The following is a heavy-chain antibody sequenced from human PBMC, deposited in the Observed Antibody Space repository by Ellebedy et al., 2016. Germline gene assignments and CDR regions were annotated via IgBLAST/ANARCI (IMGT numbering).Heavy chain of an antibody. V-gene: IGHV3-33*08. CDR2: IWYDGSNK. Sequence: GGSLRLXCAASGFTFSSYGMHWVRQAPGKGLEWVAVIWYDGSNKYYADSVKGRFTISRDNSKNSLYLQMNSLRAEDTAVYYCARVNYYDSSGYLDYWGQGTLVTVSS. D-gene: IGHD3-22*01. CDR3: ARVNYYDSSGYLDY. CDR1: GFTFSSYG. J-gene: IGHJ4*02.